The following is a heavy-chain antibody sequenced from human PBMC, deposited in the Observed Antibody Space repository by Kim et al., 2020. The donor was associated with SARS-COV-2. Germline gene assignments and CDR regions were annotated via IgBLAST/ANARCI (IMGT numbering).Heavy chain of an antibody. J-gene: IGHJ4*02. CDR3: ARRLRYGTFDY. CDR2: T. V-gene: IGHV4-59*08. Sequence: TNSNPSLKSRVTMSVDTSKNQFSLKLSSVTAADTAVYYCARRLRYGTFDYWGQGTLVTVSS. D-gene: IGHD1-20*01.